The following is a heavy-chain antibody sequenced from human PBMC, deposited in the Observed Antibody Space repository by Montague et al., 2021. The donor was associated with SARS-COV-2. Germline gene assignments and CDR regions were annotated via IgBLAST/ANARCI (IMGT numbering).Heavy chain of an antibody. V-gene: IGHV4-34*01. D-gene: IGHD2-2*02. CDR2: INPSGSA. J-gene: IGHJ6*03. CDR1: GGSFSSYY. Sequence: SETLSLTCAVYGGSFSSYYWNWIRQPPGKGLEWIGGINPSGSAKYNPSLKSRVTISVDTSKNQFSLKLNSVTAADTAVYYCARLGEGVVPAPILGDGPNYSYLDMDDWGKGATVTVSS. CDR3: ARLGEGVVPAPILGDGPNYSYLDMDD.